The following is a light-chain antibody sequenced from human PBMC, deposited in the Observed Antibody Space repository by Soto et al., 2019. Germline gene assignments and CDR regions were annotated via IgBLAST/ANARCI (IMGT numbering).Light chain of an antibody. Sequence: DIQMTQSPSTLSASVGARVTITCRASESTRSWLAWYQQKPGKAPELLIYDASSLECGAPSRFSGSGSGTEFTLTISSLQPDDFATYYCQQYNSYTWTFGQGTKVEIK. J-gene: IGKJ1*01. CDR1: ESTRSW. V-gene: IGKV1-5*01. CDR3: QQYNSYTWT. CDR2: DAS.